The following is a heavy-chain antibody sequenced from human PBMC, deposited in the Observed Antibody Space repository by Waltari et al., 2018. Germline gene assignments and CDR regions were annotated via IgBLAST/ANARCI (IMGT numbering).Heavy chain of an antibody. V-gene: IGHV1-3*01. J-gene: IGHJ4*02. CDR1: GYTFTSYA. CDR3: ARDRALLSGVSGKRWHPGLFDY. CDR2: INAGNGNT. D-gene: IGHD3-10*01. Sequence: QVQLVQSGAEVKKPGASVKVSCKASGYTFTSYAMHWVRQAPGQRLEWMGWINAGNGNTKYSQKFQGRVTITRDTSASTAYMELSSLRSEDTAVYYCARDRALLSGVSGKRWHPGLFDYWGQGTLVTVSS.